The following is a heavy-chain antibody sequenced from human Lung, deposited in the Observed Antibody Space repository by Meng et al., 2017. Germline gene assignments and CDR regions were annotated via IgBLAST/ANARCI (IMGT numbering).Heavy chain of an antibody. J-gene: IGHJ4*02. D-gene: IGHD5-24*01. CDR2: INTDGSST. CDR1: GFTFSTYW. CDR3: GRSDGYIRD. V-gene: IGHV3-74*01. Sequence: EVQLVESGGGLVQPGGSLRLSCAASGFTFSTYWMHWARHAPGKGLVWVSHINTDGSSTTYADSVKGRFTISRDNAKNTLYLQMNSLRAEDTAVYYCGRSDGYIRDWGQGTLVTVSS.